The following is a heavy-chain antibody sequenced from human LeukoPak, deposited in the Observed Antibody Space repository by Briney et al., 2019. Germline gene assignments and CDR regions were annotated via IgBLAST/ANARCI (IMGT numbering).Heavy chain of an antibody. D-gene: IGHD3-3*01. J-gene: IGHJ4*02. CDR3: ARAGSPYDFWSGY. CDR1: GYTFTSYY. CDR2: INPNSGGT. Sequence: ASVKVSCKASGYTFTSYYMHWVRQAPGQGLEWMGWINPNSGGTNYAQKFQGRITMTRDTSISTAYMELSRLRSDDTAVYYCARAGSPYDFWSGYWGQGTLVTVSS. V-gene: IGHV1-2*02.